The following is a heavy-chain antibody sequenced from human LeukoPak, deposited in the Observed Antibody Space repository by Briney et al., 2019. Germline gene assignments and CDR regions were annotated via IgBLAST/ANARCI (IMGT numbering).Heavy chain of an antibody. J-gene: IGHJ6*03. CDR3: VRSGASDYYYYVGV. CDR1: GFTFYSYA. Sequence: GGSLRLSCAASGFTFYSYAMGWVRQSPGKGLEWVSAIGASGYRTFYADSVKGRFTISRDNSKNTVYLQMNSLRAADTALYYCVRSGASDYYYYVGVWGRGTTVTVSS. D-gene: IGHD3-3*01. V-gene: IGHV3-23*01. CDR2: IGASGYRT.